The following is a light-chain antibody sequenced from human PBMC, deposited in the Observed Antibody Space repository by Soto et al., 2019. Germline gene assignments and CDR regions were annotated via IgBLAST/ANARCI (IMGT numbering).Light chain of an antibody. V-gene: IGKV3-20*01. J-gene: IGKJ4*01. CDR2: GAS. Sequence: EIVLTQSPGTLSLSPGERATLSCRASQSVSSSYLAWYQQKPGQAPRLLIYGASSRATGIPDRFSGSGSGRAVTVTISRLAPEDIGVNYCQQYGSSPRVTFGGGTKVEIK. CDR1: QSVSSSY. CDR3: QQYGSSPRVT.